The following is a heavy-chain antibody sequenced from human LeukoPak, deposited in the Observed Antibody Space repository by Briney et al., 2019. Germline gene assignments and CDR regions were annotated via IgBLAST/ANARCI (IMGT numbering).Heavy chain of an antibody. V-gene: IGHV5-51*01. CDR3: ARSYDYYDRSGYYFNWFDP. CDR2: IYPGDSDT. D-gene: IGHD3-22*01. J-gene: IGHJ5*02. CDR1: GSSFTSYW. Sequence: GESLQISCKGSGSSFTSYWIGWVRQMPGKGLEWMGIIYPGDSDTRYSPSFQGQVTISADKSISTAYLQWSSLKASDTAMYYCARSYDYYDRSGYYFNWFDPWGQGTLVTVSS.